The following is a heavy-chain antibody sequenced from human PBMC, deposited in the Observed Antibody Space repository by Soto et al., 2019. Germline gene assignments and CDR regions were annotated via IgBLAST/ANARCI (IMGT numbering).Heavy chain of an antibody. D-gene: IGHD3-9*01. V-gene: IGHV1-46*03. CDR3: ARDYYDILTGYSNWFDP. Sequence: ASVKVSCKASGYTFTSYYMHWVRQAPGQGLEWMGIINPSGGSTSYAQKFQGRVTMTRDTSTSTVYMELSSLRSEDTVVYYCARDYYDILTGYSNWFDPWGQGTLVTVSS. CDR1: GYTFTSYY. CDR2: INPSGGST. J-gene: IGHJ5*02.